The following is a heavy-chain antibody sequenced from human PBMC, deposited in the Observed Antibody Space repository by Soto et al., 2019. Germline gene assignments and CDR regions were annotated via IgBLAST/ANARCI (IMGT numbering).Heavy chain of an antibody. D-gene: IGHD3-22*01. V-gene: IGHV1-18*01. CDR1: GYTFTSYG. Sequence: EASVKVSCKASGYTFTSYGISWVRQAPGQGLEWMGWISAYNGNTNYAQKLQGRVTMTTDTSTSTAYMELRSLRSDDTAVYYCASTSAYYDSSGYYAPTGDAFDIWGQGTMVTVSS. J-gene: IGHJ3*02. CDR3: ASTSAYYDSSGYYAPTGDAFDI. CDR2: ISAYNGNT.